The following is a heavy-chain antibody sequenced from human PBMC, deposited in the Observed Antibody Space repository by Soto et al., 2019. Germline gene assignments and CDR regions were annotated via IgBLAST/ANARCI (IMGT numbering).Heavy chain of an antibody. CDR3: AKDRERYYDSSGYYYGMDV. CDR1: GFTFSSYG. D-gene: IGHD3-22*01. V-gene: IGHV3-30*18. Sequence: GGSLRLSCAASGFTFSSYGMHWVRQAPGKGLEWVAVISYDGSNKYYTDSVKGRFTISRDNSKNTLYLQMNSLRAEDKAVYYCAKDRERYYDSSGYYYGMDVWGQGTTVTVSS. J-gene: IGHJ6*02. CDR2: ISYDGSNK.